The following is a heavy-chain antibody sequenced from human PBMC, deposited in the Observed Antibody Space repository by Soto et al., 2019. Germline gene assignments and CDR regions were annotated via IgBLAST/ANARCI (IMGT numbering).Heavy chain of an antibody. D-gene: IGHD6-25*01. J-gene: IGHJ6*02. CDR1: GGSISSGGYY. Sequence: QVQLQESGPGLVKPSQTLSLTCTVSGGSISSGGYYWRWIRKHPGKGLEWSGYIYYSGSTYYNPSLQSLVTISVDTSKNQFSLKLSSVTAADTSVYYCARDQRGHATHYYYGMDVWGQGTTVTVSS. V-gene: IGHV4-31*01. CDR3: ARDQRGHATHYYYGMDV. CDR2: IYYSGST.